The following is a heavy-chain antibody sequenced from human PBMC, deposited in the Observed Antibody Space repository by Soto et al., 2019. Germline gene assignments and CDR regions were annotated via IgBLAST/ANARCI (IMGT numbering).Heavy chain of an antibody. V-gene: IGHV4-59*12. J-gene: IGHJ5*02. Sequence: SETLSLTCTVSNGSISPYYWSWIRQPPGKGLEWIGYIYYNGNTKYNPSLKSRVTISLGTSKNEFSLRLTSVTAADTAVYFCARVPAMGGVISHWFDPWGPGTLVT. D-gene: IGHD3-16*02. CDR2: IYYNGNT. CDR1: NGSISPYY. CDR3: ARVPAMGGVISHWFDP.